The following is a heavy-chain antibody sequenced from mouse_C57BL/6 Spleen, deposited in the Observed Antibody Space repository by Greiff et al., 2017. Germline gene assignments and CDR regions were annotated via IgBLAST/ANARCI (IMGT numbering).Heavy chain of an antibody. CDR2: IDPSDSYT. CDR1: GYTFTSYW. Sequence: VQLQQPGAELVKPGASVKLSCKASGYTFTSYWMQWVKQRPGQGLEWIGEIDPSDSYTNYNQKFKGKATLTVDTSSSTAYMQLSSLTSEDSAVYYCARRGSYYYGSSYFDYWGQGTTLTVSS. CDR3: ARRGSYYYGSSYFDY. V-gene: IGHV1-50*01. J-gene: IGHJ2*01. D-gene: IGHD1-1*01.